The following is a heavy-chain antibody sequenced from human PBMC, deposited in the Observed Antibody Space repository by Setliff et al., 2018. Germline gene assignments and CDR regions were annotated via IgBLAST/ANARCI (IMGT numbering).Heavy chain of an antibody. Sequence: GSLRLSCAASGLTLTPYTMTWVRQAPGKGPEWVSSISDTSAFIYYADSVKGRFTISRDNAKNTLYLQMNSLRAEDTAMYFCARDRGGGLYDYWGQGTLVTVSS. D-gene: IGHD3-16*01. V-gene: IGHV3-21*06. J-gene: IGHJ4*02. CDR3: ARDRGGGLYDY. CDR1: GLTLTPYT. CDR2: ISDTSAFI.